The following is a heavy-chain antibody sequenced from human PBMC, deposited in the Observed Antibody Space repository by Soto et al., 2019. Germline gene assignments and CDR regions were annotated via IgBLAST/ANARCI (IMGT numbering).Heavy chain of an antibody. V-gene: IGHV1-69*13. CDR3: ARGVVVVAASQLGWFDP. Sequence: SVKVSCKASGGTFSSYAINWVRQAPGQGLEWMGGIIPMFGTTKYAQRFQGRLTVSADESTSTAYMELSSLRSEDTAVYYCARGVVVVAASQLGWFDPWGQGTLVTSPQ. CDR1: GGTFSSYA. D-gene: IGHD2-15*01. CDR2: IIPMFGTT. J-gene: IGHJ5*02.